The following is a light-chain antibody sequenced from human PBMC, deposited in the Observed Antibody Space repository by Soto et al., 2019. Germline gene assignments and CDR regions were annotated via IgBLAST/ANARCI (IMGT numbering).Light chain of an antibody. Sequence: DIVLTQSPGTLSLSPGESATLSCRASQSVDSTHMTWYQQKPGQAPRLLIYGTSGRATGIPDRFSGSGSGTDFTLTISRLEPEDFAVYFCQHYDSSRTFGQGTKVDIK. CDR3: QHYDSSRT. CDR2: GTS. J-gene: IGKJ1*01. V-gene: IGKV3-20*01. CDR1: QSVDSTH.